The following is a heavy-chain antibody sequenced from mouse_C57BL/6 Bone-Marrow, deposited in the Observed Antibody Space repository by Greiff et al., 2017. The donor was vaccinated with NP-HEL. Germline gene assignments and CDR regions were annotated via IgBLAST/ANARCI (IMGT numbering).Heavy chain of an antibody. D-gene: IGHD1-1*01. CDR3: ARPYYYGSSWYFDV. CDR2: IYPGSGST. CDR1: GYTFTSYW. J-gene: IGHJ1*03. Sequence: VQLQQPGAELVKPGASVKMSCKASGYTFTSYWITWVKQRPGQGLEWIGDIYPGSGSTNYNEKFKSKATLTVDQSSSTAYMQLNSLTSEDSAVYYCARPYYYGSSWYFDVWGTGTTVTVSS. V-gene: IGHV1-55*01.